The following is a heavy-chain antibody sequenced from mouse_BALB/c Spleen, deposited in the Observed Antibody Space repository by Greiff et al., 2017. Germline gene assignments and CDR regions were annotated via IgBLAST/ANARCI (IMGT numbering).Heavy chain of an antibody. V-gene: IGHV1-31*01. Sequence: VQLQQSGPELVKPGASVKISCKASGYSFTGYYMHWVKQSHVKSLEWIGRINPYNGATSYNQNFKDKASLTVDKSSSTAYMGLHSLTSEDSAVYYCARRGGNYDYWGQGTTLTGSS. CDR1: GYSFTGYY. CDR2: INPYNGAT. D-gene: IGHD2-1*01. J-gene: IGHJ2*01. CDR3: ARRGGNYDY.